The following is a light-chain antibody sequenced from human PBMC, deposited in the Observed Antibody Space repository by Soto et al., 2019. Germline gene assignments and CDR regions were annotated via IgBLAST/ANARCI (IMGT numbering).Light chain of an antibody. CDR2: DTS. V-gene: IGKV3-11*01. CDR3: QQRNKWPPIFT. CDR1: QSVGHY. Sequence: EIVLTQSPATLSLSRGERATLSCRASQSVGHYLAWYQQKPGQAPRLLIYDTSNMATGIPARFSGSGSGTDFTLTIISLEPDDFAVYYCQQRNKWPPIFTFGPGTRVDI. J-gene: IGKJ3*01.